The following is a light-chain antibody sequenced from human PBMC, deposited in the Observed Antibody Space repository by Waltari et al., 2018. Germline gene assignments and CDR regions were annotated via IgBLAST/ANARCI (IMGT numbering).Light chain of an antibody. CDR3: SSYPRTGTWL. Sequence: ALTQPASVSGSPGPPVTISCTGTSRDSVDYHFVSWYQQHPGKAPKLIILDVTTRPSGVSNRFSGSKSGSTASLTISGLQAEDEADYFCSSYPRTGTWLFGGGTKLTVL. CDR1: SRDSVDYHF. V-gene: IGLV2-14*03. J-gene: IGLJ3*02. CDR2: DVT.